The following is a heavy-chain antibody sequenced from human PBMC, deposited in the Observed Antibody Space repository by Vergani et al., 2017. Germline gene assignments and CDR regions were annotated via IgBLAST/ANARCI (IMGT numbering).Heavy chain of an antibody. Sequence: QVQLQESGPGLVKPSETLSLTCTVSGGSISSYYWSWIWQPPGKGLEWIGYIYYSGSTNYNPSLKSRVTISVDTSKNQFSLKLSSVTAADTAVYYCARKSGTLDYFDYWGQGTLVTVSS. V-gene: IGHV4-59*01. D-gene: IGHD1-26*01. CDR2: IYYSGST. CDR1: GGSISSYY. CDR3: ARKSGTLDYFDY. J-gene: IGHJ4*02.